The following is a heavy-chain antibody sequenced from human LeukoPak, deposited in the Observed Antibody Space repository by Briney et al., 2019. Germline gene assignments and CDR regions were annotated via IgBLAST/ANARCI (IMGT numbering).Heavy chain of an antibody. CDR2: IYYSGST. V-gene: IGHV4-31*03. D-gene: IGHD3-16*01. J-gene: IGHJ5*02. Sequence: SETLSLTCTVSGGSISSGGYYWSWIRQHPGKGLEWIGYIYYSGSTYYNPSLKSRVTISVDTSKNQFSLKLSSVTAADTAVYYCARTNPRYADNWFDPWGQGTLVTVSS. CDR1: GGSISSGGYY. CDR3: ARTNPRYADNWFDP.